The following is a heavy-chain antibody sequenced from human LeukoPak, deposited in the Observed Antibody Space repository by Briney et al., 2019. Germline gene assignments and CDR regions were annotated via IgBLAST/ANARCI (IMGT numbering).Heavy chain of an antibody. J-gene: IGHJ3*02. CDR3: ARDGSGYGDAFDI. CDR2: ISSSSSTI. D-gene: IGHD5-12*01. V-gene: IGHV3-48*04. CDR1: GFTFSSYS. Sequence: GGSLRLSCAASGFTFSSYSMNWVRQAPGKGLEWVSYISSSSSTIYYADSVEGRFTISRDNAKNSLYLQMNSLRAEDTAVYYCARDGSGYGDAFDIWGQGTMVTVSS.